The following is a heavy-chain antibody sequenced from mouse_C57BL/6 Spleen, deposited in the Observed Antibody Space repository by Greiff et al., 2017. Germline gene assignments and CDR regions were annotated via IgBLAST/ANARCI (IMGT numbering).Heavy chain of an antibody. CDR1: GYSITSGYY. J-gene: IGHJ4*01. Sequence: ESGPGLVKPSQSLSLTCSVTGYSITSGYYWNWIRQFPGNKLEWMGYISYDGSNNYNPSLKNRISITRDTSKNQFFLKLNSVTTEDTATYYCARGTGTLYYAMDYWGQGTSVTVSS. V-gene: IGHV3-6*01. CDR2: ISYDGSN. D-gene: IGHD4-1*01. CDR3: ARGTGTLYYAMDY.